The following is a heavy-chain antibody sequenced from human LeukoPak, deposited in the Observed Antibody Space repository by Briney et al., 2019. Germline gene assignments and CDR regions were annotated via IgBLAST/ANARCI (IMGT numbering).Heavy chain of an antibody. CDR1: GYTFTGYY. Sequence: ASVKVSCKASGYTFTGYYMHWVRQAPGQGLEWMGWINPNSGGTNYAQKFQGWVTMTRDTSISTAYMELSRLRSDDTAVYYCARDLGFRGDGYIDYWGQGTLVTVSS. V-gene: IGHV1-2*04. J-gene: IGHJ4*02. D-gene: IGHD5-24*01. CDR2: INPNSGGT. CDR3: ARDLGFRGDGYIDY.